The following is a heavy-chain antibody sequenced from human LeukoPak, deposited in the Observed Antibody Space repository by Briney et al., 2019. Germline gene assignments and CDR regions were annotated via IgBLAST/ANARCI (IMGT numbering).Heavy chain of an antibody. Sequence: GGSLRLSCAASGFTVSNNYMSWVRQAPGKGLEWVSVIYSGGSTYYADSVKGRFTISRDTSKNTLSLQMNSLRAEDTAVYYCASLSLGHYWGQGTLVTVSS. J-gene: IGHJ4*02. CDR1: GFTVSNNY. CDR2: IYSGGST. V-gene: IGHV3-53*01. CDR3: ASLSLGHY. D-gene: IGHD6-6*01.